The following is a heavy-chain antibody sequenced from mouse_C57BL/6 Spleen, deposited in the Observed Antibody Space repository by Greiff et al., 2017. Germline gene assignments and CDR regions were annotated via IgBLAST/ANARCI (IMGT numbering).Heavy chain of an antibody. V-gene: IGHV5-6*01. CDR1: GFTFSSYG. D-gene: IGHD2-4*01. J-gene: IGHJ3*01. CDR3: ARTYDYDGFAY. CDR2: ISSGGSYT. Sequence: EVQLVESGGDLVKPGGSLKLSCAASGFTFSSYGMSWVRQTPDKRLEWVATISSGGSYTYYPDSVKGRFTISRDNAKNTLYLQMSSLKSEDTAMYYCARTYDYDGFAYWGQGTLVTVSA.